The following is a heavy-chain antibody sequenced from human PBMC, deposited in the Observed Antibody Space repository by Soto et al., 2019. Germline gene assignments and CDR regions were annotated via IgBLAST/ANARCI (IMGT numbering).Heavy chain of an antibody. D-gene: IGHD6-19*01. Sequence: SVKVSCKASGGTFSSYTISWVRQAPGQGLEWMGRIIPILGIANYAQKFQGRVTITADKSTSTAYMELRSLRSDDTAVYYCARESEWLVPYFDYWGQGTLVTVSS. CDR2: IIPILGIA. J-gene: IGHJ4*02. CDR1: GGTFSSYT. V-gene: IGHV1-69*04. CDR3: ARESEWLVPYFDY.